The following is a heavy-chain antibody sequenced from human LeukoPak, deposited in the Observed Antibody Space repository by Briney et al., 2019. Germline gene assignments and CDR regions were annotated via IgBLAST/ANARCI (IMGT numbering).Heavy chain of an antibody. CDR1: GYSFTDYY. CDR3: ARTREGVWGSYSP. D-gene: IGHD3-16*01. Sequence: ASVKVSCKASGYSFTDYYIHWVRLAPGQGLEWMGWINPKSGGAHYAQKFQGRVSMTRDTSINTVHLELSSLKTNDTAVYYCARTREGVWGSYSPWGQGTLVTVSS. V-gene: IGHV1-2*02. CDR2: INPKSGGA. J-gene: IGHJ4*02.